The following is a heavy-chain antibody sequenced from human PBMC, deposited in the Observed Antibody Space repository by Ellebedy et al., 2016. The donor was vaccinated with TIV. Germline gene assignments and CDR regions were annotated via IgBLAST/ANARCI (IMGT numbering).Heavy chain of an antibody. Sequence: GESLKISCTASGFTFNIFAMHWVRPTPDKGLEWLGVIMYVGTNRWYVDSLEGRFTSSRENAKNTVYLQMNRLRPEETAMYYCARDVPEPGQGGWPPGYFFDLWGQGTLVTVSS. CDR2: IMYVGTNR. V-gene: IGHV3-30-3*01. D-gene: IGHD6-19*01. J-gene: IGHJ4*02. CDR1: GFTFNIFA. CDR3: ARDVPEPGQGGWPPGYFFDL.